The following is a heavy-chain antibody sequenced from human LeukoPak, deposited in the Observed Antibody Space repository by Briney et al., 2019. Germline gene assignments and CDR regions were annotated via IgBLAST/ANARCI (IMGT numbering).Heavy chain of an antibody. CDR2: ISWNSGSI. D-gene: IGHD6-19*01. V-gene: IGHV3-9*01. J-gene: IGHJ4*02. Sequence: GRSLRLSCAASGFTFDDYAMHWVRQAPGKGLEWVSGISWNSGSIGYADSVKGRFTISRDNAKNSLYLQMNSLRAEDTALYYCAKDEQWLVTPCFDYWGQGTLVTVSS. CDR1: GFTFDDYA. CDR3: AKDEQWLVTPCFDY.